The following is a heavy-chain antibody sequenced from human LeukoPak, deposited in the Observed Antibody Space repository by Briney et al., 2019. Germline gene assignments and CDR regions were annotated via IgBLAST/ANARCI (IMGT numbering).Heavy chain of an antibody. V-gene: IGHV3-21*01. D-gene: IGHD3-10*01. CDR1: GFIFNDYW. CDR2: ISSSSSYI. J-gene: IGHJ6*02. Sequence: PGGSLRLSRAASGFIFNDYWMNWVRQAPGKGLEWVSSISSSSSYIYYADSVKGRFTISRDNAKNSLYLQMNSLRAEDTAVYYCARVYRFGELGYYYGMDVWGQGTTVTVSS. CDR3: ARVYRFGELGYYYGMDV.